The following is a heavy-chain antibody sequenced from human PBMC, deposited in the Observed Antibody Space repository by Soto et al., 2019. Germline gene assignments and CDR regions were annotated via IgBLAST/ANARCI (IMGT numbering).Heavy chain of an antibody. V-gene: IGHV1-8*02. Sequence: ASVKVSCKASGYTFTSYDINWVRQATGQGLEWMGWMNPNSGNTGYAQKFQGRVTMTRNTSISTAYMELSSLRSEDTAVYYWGGWGVGGGELLVVRAFDIWGQGTMVTVSS. J-gene: IGHJ3*02. CDR3: GGWGVGGGELLVVRAFDI. CDR1: GYTFTSYD. CDR2: MNPNSGNT. D-gene: IGHD1-26*01.